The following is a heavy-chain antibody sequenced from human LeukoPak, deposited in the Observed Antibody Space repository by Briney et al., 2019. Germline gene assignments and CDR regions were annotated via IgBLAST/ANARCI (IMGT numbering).Heavy chain of an antibody. Sequence: PGGSLRLSCAASGFTFSSYGMHWVRQAPGKGLEWVAVISYDGSNKYYADSVKGRFTISRDNSKNTLYLQMNSLRAEDTAVYYCARDREYSYGYFDYWGQGTLVTVSS. D-gene: IGHD5-18*01. V-gene: IGHV3-30*03. CDR3: ARDREYSYGYFDY. CDR1: GFTFSSYG. J-gene: IGHJ4*02. CDR2: ISYDGSNK.